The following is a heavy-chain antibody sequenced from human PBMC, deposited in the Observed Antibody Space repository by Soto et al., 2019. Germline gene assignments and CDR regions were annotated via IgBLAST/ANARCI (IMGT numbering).Heavy chain of an antibody. J-gene: IGHJ5*02. CDR3: AREVGHAWFAP. Sequence: EVQLVESGGGLVQPGGSLRLSCAASGFTVSSNYMSWVRQAPGKGLEWVSVIYSGGSTNYADSVKGRFTISRHNSKNTLYLQMNSLRAEHTAVYYCAREVGHAWFAPWGQGTLVTVSS. CDR1: GFTVSSNY. CDR2: IYSGGST. V-gene: IGHV3-53*04.